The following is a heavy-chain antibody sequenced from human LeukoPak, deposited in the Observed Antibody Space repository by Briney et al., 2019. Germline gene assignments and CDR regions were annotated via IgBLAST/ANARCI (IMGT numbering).Heavy chain of an antibody. CDR2: IYYSGST. J-gene: IGHJ4*02. Sequence: SETLSLTCTVSGGSINSYYRSWIRQPPGKGLEWIGYIYYSGSTNYNPSLKSRVTISVDTSKNQFSLKLSSVTAADTAVYYCARGGDGFWSGYYAYWGQGTLVTVSS. D-gene: IGHD3-3*01. CDR3: ARGGDGFWSGYYAY. V-gene: IGHV4-59*01. CDR1: GGSINSYY.